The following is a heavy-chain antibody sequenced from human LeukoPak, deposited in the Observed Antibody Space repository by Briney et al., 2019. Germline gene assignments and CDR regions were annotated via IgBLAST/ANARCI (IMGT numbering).Heavy chain of an antibody. D-gene: IGHD3-16*02. CDR3: ARGPEVSGIYYFDY. Sequence: PSETLSLTCTVSGGSISSYYWSWIRQPAGKGLEWIGRIHTSGSTNYNPSLKSRVTMSVDTSKNQFSLKLSSVTAADTAVYYCARGPEVSGIYYFDYWGQGTLVTVSS. CDR2: IHTSGST. J-gene: IGHJ4*02. V-gene: IGHV4-4*07. CDR1: GGSISSYY.